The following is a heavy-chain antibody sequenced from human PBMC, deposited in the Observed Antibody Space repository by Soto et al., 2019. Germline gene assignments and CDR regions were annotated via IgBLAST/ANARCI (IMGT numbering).Heavy chain of an antibody. Sequence: EVQLAESGGGLVQPGGSLRLSCAATGFTFRNFAMSWVRQAPGKGLEWVSLVTGSGGSTFHAASVKGRFIMSRDNAKDSMYLQMNSLRAEDTDVYYCARAREFSGSGFDYWGQGTLVTVSS. CDR2: VTGSGGST. CDR3: ARAREFSGSGFDY. J-gene: IGHJ4*02. D-gene: IGHD3-10*01. V-gene: IGHV3-23*04. CDR1: GFTFRNFA.